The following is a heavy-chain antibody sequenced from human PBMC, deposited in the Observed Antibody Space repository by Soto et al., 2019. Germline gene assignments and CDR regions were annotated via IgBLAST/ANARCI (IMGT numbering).Heavy chain of an antibody. D-gene: IGHD5-18*01. V-gene: IGHV3-21*01. CDR3: ARSMSGFSYGKSDY. Sequence: XGSLRLACLASGFTRSSHSMNWVRQAPGKGLEWVSSITTSSSYIYYADSVKGRFTISRDNAKNSLFLQMNSLRAEDTAVYYCARSMSGFSYGKSDYWGQGTLVTVSS. CDR2: ITTSSSYI. J-gene: IGHJ4*02. CDR1: GFTRSSHS.